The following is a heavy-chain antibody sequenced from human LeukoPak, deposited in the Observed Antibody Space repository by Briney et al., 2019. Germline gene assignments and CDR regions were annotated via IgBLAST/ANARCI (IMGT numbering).Heavy chain of an antibody. D-gene: IGHD3-10*01. V-gene: IGHV1-2*06. CDR2: INPNSGGT. Sequence: ASVKVSCKASGYTFTGYYMHWVRQTPGQGLEWMGRINPNSGGTNYAQKFQGRVTMTRDTPISTAYMELSRLRSDDTAVYYCARVPTYHYYGSGSYYYFDYWGQGTLVTVSS. J-gene: IGHJ4*02. CDR3: ARVPTYHYYGSGSYYYFDY. CDR1: GYTFTGYY.